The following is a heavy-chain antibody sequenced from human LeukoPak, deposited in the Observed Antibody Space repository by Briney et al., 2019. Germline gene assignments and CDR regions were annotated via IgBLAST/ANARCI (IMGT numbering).Heavy chain of an antibody. J-gene: IGHJ4*02. CDR3: AKDGGDWSAPLHFDY. D-gene: IGHD2-21*02. CDR1: GFTFSNYD. Sequence: GRSLRLSCAAAGFTFSNYDIHLVRQAPSKGLEWVAVISYDGNNKIYADSVQRRFTISRDNSKDTLYLQMNSLRAEDAAVYYCAKDGGDWSAPLHFDYWGQGPRVTVSS. V-gene: IGHV3-30*18. CDR2: ISYDGNNK.